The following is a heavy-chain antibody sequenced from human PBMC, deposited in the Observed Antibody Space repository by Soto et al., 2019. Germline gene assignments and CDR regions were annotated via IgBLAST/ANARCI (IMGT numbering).Heavy chain of an antibody. CDR3: ARVGDRGLYYYYGMDV. J-gene: IGHJ6*02. Sequence: QVQLQESGPGLVKPSETLSVTCTVSGGSMSSYYWSWIRQPPGKGLEWIGYIYYSGSTNYNPSLKSRVTISVDTSKNQFSLKLSSVTAADTAVYYCARVGDRGLYYYYGMDVWGQGTTVTVSS. CDR1: GGSMSSYY. D-gene: IGHD3-10*01. CDR2: IYYSGST. V-gene: IGHV4-59*01.